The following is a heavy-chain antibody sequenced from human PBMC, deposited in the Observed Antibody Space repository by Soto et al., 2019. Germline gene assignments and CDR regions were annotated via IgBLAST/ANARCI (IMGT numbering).Heavy chain of an antibody. CDR3: ARWEYYYDSSGYRYYYGMDV. V-gene: IGHV1-46*01. CDR2: INPSGGST. D-gene: IGHD3-22*01. J-gene: IGHJ6*02. Sequence: SSVKVSCKASGYTCTSYYMHWVRQAPGQGLEWMGIINPSGGSTSYAQKFQGRVTMTRDTSTSTVYMELSSLRSEDTAVYYCARWEYYYDSSGYRYYYGMDVWG. CDR1: GYTCTSYY.